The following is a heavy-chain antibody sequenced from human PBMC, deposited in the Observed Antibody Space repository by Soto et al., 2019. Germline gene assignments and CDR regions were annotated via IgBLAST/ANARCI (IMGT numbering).Heavy chain of an antibody. D-gene: IGHD1-26*01. CDR3: TRVGGSVSCIDV. Sequence: EVQLVESGGGLVQPGGSLRLSCAASGFTFSIYWMHWVRQAPGKGPVWVSRIDNAGSSARYADSVKGRFTISRDNAKNTVYLQMNSLRAEDTAVYYCTRVGGSVSCIDVWGQATTVTVSS. CDR1: GFTFSIYW. J-gene: IGHJ6*02. CDR2: IDNAGSSA. V-gene: IGHV3-74*01.